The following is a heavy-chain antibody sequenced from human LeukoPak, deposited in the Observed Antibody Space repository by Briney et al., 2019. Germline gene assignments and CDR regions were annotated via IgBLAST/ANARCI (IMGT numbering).Heavy chain of an antibody. D-gene: IGHD3-10*01. Sequence: GGSLRLSCAASGFTFSSYGMHWVRQAPGKGLEWVAFIRYDGSNKYYADSVKGRFTISRDNSKNTLYLQMNSLRAEDTAVYYCAGYGSGSYLRLDYYYMDVWGKGTTVTVSS. J-gene: IGHJ6*03. V-gene: IGHV3-30*02. CDR2: IRYDGSNK. CDR1: GFTFSSYG. CDR3: AGYGSGSYLRLDYYYMDV.